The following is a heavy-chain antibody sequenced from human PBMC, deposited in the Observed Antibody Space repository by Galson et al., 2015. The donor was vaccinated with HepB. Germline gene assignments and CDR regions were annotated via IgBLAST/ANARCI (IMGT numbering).Heavy chain of an antibody. J-gene: IGHJ6*03. CDR3: AKGLTGGGSYYYYCYMDV. CDR1: GFTFSSYA. CDR2: ISGSGGST. Sequence: SLRLSCAASGFTFSSYAMSWVRQAPGKGLEWVSAISGSGGSTYYADSVKGRFTISRDNSKNTLYLQMNSLRAEDTAVYYCAKGLTGGGSYYYYCYMDVWGKGTTVTVSS. V-gene: IGHV3-23*01. D-gene: IGHD7-27*01.